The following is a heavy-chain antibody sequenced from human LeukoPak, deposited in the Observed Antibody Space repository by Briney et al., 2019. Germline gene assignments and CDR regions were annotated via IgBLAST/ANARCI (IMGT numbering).Heavy chain of an antibody. J-gene: IGHJ3*02. CDR3: ARAPSHFDI. V-gene: IGHV3-7*01. CDR2: IKQDGSEK. Sequence: PGGSLRLSCAASGFSFSSYEMNWVRQAPGKGLEWVANIKQDGSEKYYVDSVKGRFTISRDNAKNSLYLQMNSLRAEDTAVYYCARAPSHFDIWGQGTMVTVSS. CDR1: GFSFSSYE.